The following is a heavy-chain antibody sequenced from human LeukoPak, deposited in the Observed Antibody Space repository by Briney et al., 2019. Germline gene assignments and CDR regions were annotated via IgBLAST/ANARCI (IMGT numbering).Heavy chain of an antibody. D-gene: IGHD2/OR15-2a*01. Sequence: GGSLRLSCAASGFTFSSYEMNWVRQAPGKGLEWVSYISDTSTIYYADSVKGRFTISRDNTKNSLFLQMNSLRAEDTAIYYCARGLNRAFDYWGQGTLVTVSS. CDR2: ISDTSTI. CDR3: ARGLNRAFDY. V-gene: IGHV3-48*03. J-gene: IGHJ4*02. CDR1: GFTFSSYE.